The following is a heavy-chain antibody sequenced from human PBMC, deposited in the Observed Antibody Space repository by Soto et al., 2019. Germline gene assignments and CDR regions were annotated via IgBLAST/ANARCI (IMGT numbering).Heavy chain of an antibody. Sequence: SVKVSCKASGFTFTSSAVQWVRQARGQRLEWIGWIVVGSGNTNYAQKFQERVTITRDMSTSTAYMELSSLRSEDTAVYYCAAVGRYYYDSSGYFAVWGQGTTVTVSS. CDR3: AAVGRYYYDSSGYFAV. D-gene: IGHD3-22*01. V-gene: IGHV1-58*01. CDR1: GFTFTSSA. CDR2: IVVGSGNT. J-gene: IGHJ6*02.